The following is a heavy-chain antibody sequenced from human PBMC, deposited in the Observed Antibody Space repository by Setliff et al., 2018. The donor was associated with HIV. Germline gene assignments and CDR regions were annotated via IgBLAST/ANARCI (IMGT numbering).Heavy chain of an antibody. J-gene: IGHJ2*01. V-gene: IGHV4-59*08. Sequence: SETLSLTCTVSGGSITSYYWSWIRQPPGKGLEWIGYIFYSGSTYYSPSLKSRLTISVDTSKNQFSLKLSSVTAADTAVYYCARHQGKYYDSSGYSGWFFDLWGRGTLVTVSS. CDR2: IFYSGST. D-gene: IGHD3-22*01. CDR3: ARHQGKYYDSSGYSGWFFDL. CDR1: GGSITSYY.